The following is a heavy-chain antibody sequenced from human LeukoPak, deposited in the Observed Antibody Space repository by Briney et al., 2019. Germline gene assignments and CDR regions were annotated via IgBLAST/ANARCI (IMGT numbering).Heavy chain of an antibody. CDR3: ARDSPTLDAFDI. J-gene: IGHJ3*02. Sequence: PGGPLTLSCSASGFTFRSYSMNWVRPAPGKGVEGVSSISSSSSYIYYADSVKGRFTISRDNAKNSLYLQMNSLRAEDTAVYYCARDSPTLDAFDIWGQGTMVTVSS. CDR1: GFTFRSYS. V-gene: IGHV3-21*01. CDR2: ISSSSSYI.